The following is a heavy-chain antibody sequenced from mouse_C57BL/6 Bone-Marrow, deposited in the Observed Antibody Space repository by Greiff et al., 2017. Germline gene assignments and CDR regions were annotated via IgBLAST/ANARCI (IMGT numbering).Heavy chain of an antibody. CDR2: INPSNGGT. J-gene: IGHJ2*01. V-gene: IGHV1-53*01. CDR3: ARERWSRDY. D-gene: IGHD2-3*01. Sequence: VQLQQPGTELVKPGASVKLSCKASGYTFTSYWMHWVKQRPGKGLEWIGNINPSNGGTNYNEKFKGKATLTVDKSARTAYMQLSSLTSEDSAVYYSARERWSRDYWGQGTTLTGSS. CDR1: GYTFTSYW.